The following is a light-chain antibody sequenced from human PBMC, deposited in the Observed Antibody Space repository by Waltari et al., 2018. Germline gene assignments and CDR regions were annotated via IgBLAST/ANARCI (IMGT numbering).Light chain of an antibody. J-gene: IGKJ5*01. CDR1: QSINSW. CDR2: DAS. Sequence: DIHMTQSPSTLSAFVGDRVTITCRASQSINSWLAWYQQKPGKAPKLLICDASGLQSGVPSRFSGSGSGTDFTLTISSLQPDDFATYYCQQYNTYSITFGQGTRVEIK. V-gene: IGKV1-5*01. CDR3: QQYNTYSIT.